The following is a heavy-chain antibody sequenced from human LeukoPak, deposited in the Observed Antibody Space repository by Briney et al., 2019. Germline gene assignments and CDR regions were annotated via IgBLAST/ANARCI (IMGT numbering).Heavy chain of an antibody. CDR2: ISGSGGST. J-gene: IGHJ6*03. CDR1: GFTFSSYA. V-gene: IGHV3-23*01. D-gene: IGHD6-13*01. Sequence: GGSLRLSCAASGFTFSSYAMSWVRQAPGKGLEWVSAISGSGGSTYYADSVKGRFTISRDNSKNTLYLQMNSLRAEDTAVYYCARDFRAPIAAAGTLYYYYYMDVWGKGTTVTISS. CDR3: ARDFRAPIAAAGTLYYYYYMDV.